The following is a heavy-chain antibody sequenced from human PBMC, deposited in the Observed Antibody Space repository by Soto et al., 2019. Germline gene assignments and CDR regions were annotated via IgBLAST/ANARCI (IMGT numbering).Heavy chain of an antibody. D-gene: IGHD3-9*01. CDR3: ARGTGSHVDY. CDR2: SVPIVGTA. V-gene: IGHV1-69*01. J-gene: IGHJ4*02. Sequence: QVQLVQSGAEVKKPGSSVKVSCKTSGGTFRNYAINWVRQAPGQGLEWMGGSVPIVGTANYAQKFQGRVTITADEPTSTGYMEVRSLRTEDTAVYYCARGTGSHVDYWGQGTLVTVSS. CDR1: GGTFRNYA.